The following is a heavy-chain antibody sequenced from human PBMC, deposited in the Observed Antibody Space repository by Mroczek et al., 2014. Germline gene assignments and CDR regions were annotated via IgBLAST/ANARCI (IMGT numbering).Heavy chain of an antibody. Sequence: QVTLKESGPTLVKPTQTLTLTCTFSGFSLSTSGVGVGWIRQPPGKALEWLALIYWNDDKRYSPSLKSRLTITKDTSKNQVVLTMTNMDPVDTATYYCARLQWELLDPLFDYWGQGTLVTVSS. CDR3: ARLQWELLDPLFDY. CDR2: IYWNDDK. V-gene: IGHV2-5*01. CDR1: GFSLSTSGVG. D-gene: IGHD1-26*01. J-gene: IGHJ4*02.